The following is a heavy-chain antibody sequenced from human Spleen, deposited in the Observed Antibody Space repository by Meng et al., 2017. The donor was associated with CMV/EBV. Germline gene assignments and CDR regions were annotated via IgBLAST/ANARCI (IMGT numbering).Heavy chain of an antibody. CDR1: GFTFSSYA. V-gene: IGHV3-30-3*01. CDR3: ARAAIAAAGPDY. Sequence: QGHLVESGGGVVQPGRSLRLSCAAPGFTFSSYARHWVRQAPGKGLEWVAVISYDGSNKYYADSVKGRFTISRDNSKNTLYLQMNSLRAEDTAVYYCARAAIAAAGPDYWGQGTLVTVSS. CDR2: ISYDGSNK. J-gene: IGHJ4*02. D-gene: IGHD6-13*01.